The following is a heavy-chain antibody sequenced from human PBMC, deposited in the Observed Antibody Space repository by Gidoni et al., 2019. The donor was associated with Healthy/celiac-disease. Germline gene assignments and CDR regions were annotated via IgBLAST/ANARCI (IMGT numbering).Heavy chain of an antibody. Sequence: EVQLLESGGGLVQPGGSLRLSCSASGFTFSSYAMSWVRQAPGKGLEWVSAISGSGGSTYYADSVKGRFTISRDNSKNTLYLQMNSLRAEDTAVYYCAKEEDYYGSGPRVVFDYWGQGTLVTVSS. D-gene: IGHD3-10*01. V-gene: IGHV3-23*01. CDR1: GFTFSSYA. J-gene: IGHJ4*02. CDR2: ISGSGGST. CDR3: AKEEDYYGSGPRVVFDY.